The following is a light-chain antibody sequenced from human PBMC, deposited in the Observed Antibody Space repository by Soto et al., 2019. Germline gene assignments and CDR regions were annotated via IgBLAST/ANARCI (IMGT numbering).Light chain of an antibody. V-gene: IGLV2-8*01. CDR1: SSDVGDYNF. CDR2: EVT. J-gene: IGLJ3*02. Sequence: QSVLTQPPSASGSPGQSATISCTGTSSDVGDYNFVSWYQQHPGKAPKLIIYEVTKRPSGVPDRFSGSKSGNTASLTVSGLQTDDEADYYCQAYDYSLTASVFGGGTKLTVL. CDR3: QAYDYSLTASV.